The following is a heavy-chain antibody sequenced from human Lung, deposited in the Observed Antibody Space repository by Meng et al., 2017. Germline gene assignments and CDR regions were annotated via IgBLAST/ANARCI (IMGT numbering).Heavy chain of an antibody. J-gene: IGHJ5*02. CDR2: ISSSGSTI. CDR3: ARGLAYSSSWYSGNYNWFDP. V-gene: IGHV3-48*03. D-gene: IGHD6-13*01. Sequence: GESLKISCAASGFTFSSYEMNWVRQAPGKGLEWVSYISSSGSTIYCADSVKGRFTISRDNAKNSLYLQMNSLRAEDTAVYYCARGLAYSSSWYSGNYNWFDPWGQGTLVTVSS. CDR1: GFTFSSYE.